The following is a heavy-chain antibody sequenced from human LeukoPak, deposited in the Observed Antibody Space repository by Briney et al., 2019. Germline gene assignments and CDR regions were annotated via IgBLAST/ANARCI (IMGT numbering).Heavy chain of an antibody. CDR1: GGSISTYY. CDR2: ISYSGST. V-gene: IGHV4-59*08. CDR3: ARTENYIPEDCFDP. Sequence: SETLSLTCTVSGGSISTYYWDWIRQPPGKGLEWIGFISYSGSTNYNPSLKSRATISVDTSKNQFSLKLSSVTAADTAVYYCARTENYIPEDCFDPWGQGTLVTVSS. D-gene: IGHD5-24*01. J-gene: IGHJ5*02.